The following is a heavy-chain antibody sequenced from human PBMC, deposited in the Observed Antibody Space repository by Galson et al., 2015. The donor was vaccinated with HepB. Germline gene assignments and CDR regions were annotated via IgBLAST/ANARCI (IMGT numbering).Heavy chain of an antibody. D-gene: IGHD3-10*01. CDR3: ARGRMVRGLSLRYDAVDI. CDR1: GFTFSSYA. J-gene: IGHJ3*02. CDR2: ISFEGFNK. Sequence: SPSLFCAGSGFTFSSYAMHWVRPAPGKGQEWGAVISFEGFNKYYADSVKSRLTISRHNSKNTLYLQMNSRSAEDTAVYYCARGRMVRGLSLRYDAVDIWGQGTMVAVSS. V-gene: IGHV3-30*04.